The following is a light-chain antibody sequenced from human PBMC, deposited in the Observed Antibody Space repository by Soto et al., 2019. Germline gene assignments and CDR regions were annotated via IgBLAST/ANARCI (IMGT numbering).Light chain of an antibody. V-gene: IGKV3-20*01. CDR3: QQYGSSPLT. J-gene: IGKJ4*01. CDR2: GAS. Sequence: EIVLTQSPGTLSLSPGERATLSCRASQSVTSSHLAWYQQKPGQAPRLLIYGASSRATGIPDRFSGSGSGTDFTLTIRSLEPEAFAVYYCQQYGSSPLTFGGGTKVEIK. CDR1: QSVTSSH.